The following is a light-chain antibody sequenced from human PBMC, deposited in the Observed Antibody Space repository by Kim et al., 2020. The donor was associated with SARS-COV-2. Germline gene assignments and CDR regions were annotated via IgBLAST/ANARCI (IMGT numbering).Light chain of an antibody. CDR1: SGHSTNI. Sequence: QPVLTQSSSASASLGSSVKLTCTLSSGHSTNIIAWHQQQPGKAPRYLMKVDSGGGHSKGSGVPDRFSASGAGADRSLTISNLQSEDEAEYYCEAWENESHVFGGGTTLTVL. J-gene: IGLJ2*01. CDR3: EAWENESHV. CDR2: VDSGGGH. V-gene: IGLV4-60*03.